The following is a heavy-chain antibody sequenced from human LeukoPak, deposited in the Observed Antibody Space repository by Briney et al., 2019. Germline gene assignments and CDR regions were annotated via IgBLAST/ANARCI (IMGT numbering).Heavy chain of an antibody. Sequence: TSETPSLTCAVYGGSFSGYYWSWIRQPPGKGLEWIGEINHSGSTNYNPSLKSRVTISVDTSKNQFSLKLSSVTAADTAVYYCARQVYYDYVWGSYRSNDFDYWGQGTLVTVSS. J-gene: IGHJ4*02. V-gene: IGHV4-34*01. CDR3: ARQVYYDYVWGSYRSNDFDY. CDR2: INHSGST. D-gene: IGHD3-16*02. CDR1: GGSFSGYY.